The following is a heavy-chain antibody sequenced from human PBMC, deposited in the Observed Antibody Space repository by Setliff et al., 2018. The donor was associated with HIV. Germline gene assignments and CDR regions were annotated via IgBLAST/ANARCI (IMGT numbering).Heavy chain of an antibody. CDR1: GGSLQGYY. J-gene: IGHJ3*02. D-gene: IGHD1-26*01. Sequence: PSETLSLTCSVSGGSLQGYYWSWIRQPAGKGLQWIGRIYYVGWSKYNPSLKSRVTISVDTSKNQFPLNLTSVTAADTAVYYCARLGYSGSLVGAFDIWGQGTMVTVSS. CDR2: IYYVGWS. V-gene: IGHV4-59*08. CDR3: ARLGYSGSLVGAFDI.